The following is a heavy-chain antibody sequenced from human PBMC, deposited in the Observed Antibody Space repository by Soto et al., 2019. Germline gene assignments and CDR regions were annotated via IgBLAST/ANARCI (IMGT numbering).Heavy chain of an antibody. CDR1: GFTVSNNY. J-gene: IGHJ4*02. V-gene: IGHV3-53*05. CDR2: LYPDGRA. CDR3: AKDKGVFNWATSYFDY. Sequence: PGGSLRLSCAASGFTVSNNYLTWVRQAPGKGLKWVSVLYPDGRAYYADSAKGRFTISTDNSKNTLFLQMNSPRPEDTAVYYCAKDKGVFNWATSYFDYWGQGALVTVSS. D-gene: IGHD1-1*01.